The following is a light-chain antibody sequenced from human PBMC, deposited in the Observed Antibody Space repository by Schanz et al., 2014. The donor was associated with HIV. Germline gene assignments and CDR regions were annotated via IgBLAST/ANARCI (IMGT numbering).Light chain of an antibody. Sequence: QSALTQPASVSGSPGQSVTISCTGTSSDVGAYNHVSWYQQHPGKAPKVMIYDVTNRPSGVSNRFSGSKSGSTASLTIFGLQAEDEADYYASSYTSSTTYVFETGTKLTAL. CDR2: DVT. CDR3: SSYTSSTTYV. CDR1: SSDVGAYNH. J-gene: IGLJ1*01. V-gene: IGLV2-14*01.